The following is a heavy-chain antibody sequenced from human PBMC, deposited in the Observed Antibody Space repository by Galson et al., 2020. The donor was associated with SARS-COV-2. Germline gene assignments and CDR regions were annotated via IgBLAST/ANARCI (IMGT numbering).Heavy chain of an antibody. Sequence: SETLSLTCTVSGGSISSGSYYWSWIRQPAGKELEWIGRIHSTGSTNYNPSLKSRVTISVDTSKNQFSLRLSSVTAADTAVYYCGRSHDSSGNALDIWGQGTMVTVSS. CDR1: GGSISSGSYY. CDR2: IHSTGST. J-gene: IGHJ3*02. D-gene: IGHD3-22*01. CDR3: GRSHDSSGNALDI. V-gene: IGHV4-61*02.